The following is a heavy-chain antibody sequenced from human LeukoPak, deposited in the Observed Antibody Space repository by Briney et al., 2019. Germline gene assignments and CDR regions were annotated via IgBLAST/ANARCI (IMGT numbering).Heavy chain of an antibody. J-gene: IGHJ4*02. CDR1: GGSISSYY. V-gene: IGHV4-59*08. Sequence: KSSETLSLTCTVSGGSISSYYWNWIRQAPGEGLEWIGYISYTGSTSYNPSLRSRVTISLNTPENQFSLRLTSVTAADTAVYYCARAVTGTSLVDFWGQGTLVAVSS. D-gene: IGHD6-19*01. CDR3: ARAVTGTSLVDF. CDR2: ISYTGST.